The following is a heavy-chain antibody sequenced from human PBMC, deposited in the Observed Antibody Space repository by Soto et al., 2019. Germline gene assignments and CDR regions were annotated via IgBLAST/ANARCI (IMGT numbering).Heavy chain of an antibody. D-gene: IGHD3-3*01. CDR2: IDNSGSS. J-gene: IGHJ6*01. CDR1: GGSFSGYY. V-gene: IGHV4-34*01. Sequence: XETLSLTCAVYGGSFSGYYWSWIRQPPGKGLEWIGEIDNSGSSNYNPSLKSRVTISVDTSKNQFSLNLSSVTAPETFVYYCARERASSLIFLAQRRPYYYSIDLRGPGTTATV. CDR3: ARERASSLIFLAQRRPYYYSIDL.